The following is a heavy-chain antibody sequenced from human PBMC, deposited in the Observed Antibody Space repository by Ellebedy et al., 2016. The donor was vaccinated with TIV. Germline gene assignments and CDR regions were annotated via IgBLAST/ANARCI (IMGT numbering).Heavy chain of an antibody. Sequence: GGSLRLXXAASGFIVSSYAMSWVRRAPGKGLEWVSTISGSGGSTWYADSVKGRFTISRDNAKNAVYLQMISLRAEDTAVYYCARGPGIAVAGWGQGTLVTVSS. D-gene: IGHD6-19*01. J-gene: IGHJ4*02. CDR2: ISGSGGST. V-gene: IGHV3-23*01. CDR3: ARGPGIAVAG. CDR1: GFIVSSYA.